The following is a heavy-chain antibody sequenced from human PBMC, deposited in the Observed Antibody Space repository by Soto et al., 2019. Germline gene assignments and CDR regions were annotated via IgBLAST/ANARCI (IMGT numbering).Heavy chain of an antibody. D-gene: IGHD6-6*01. V-gene: IGHV3-30*19. J-gene: IGHJ6*02. CDR1: GFTFSSYG. CDR3: ARWGSSAPDYYYGMDV. CDR2: ISYDGSNK. Sequence: GGSLRLSCAASGFTFSSYGMHWVRQAPGKGLERVAVISYDGSNKYYADSVKGRFTISRDNSKNTLYLQMNSLRAEDAAVYYCARWGSSAPDYYYGMDVWGQGTTVTVSS.